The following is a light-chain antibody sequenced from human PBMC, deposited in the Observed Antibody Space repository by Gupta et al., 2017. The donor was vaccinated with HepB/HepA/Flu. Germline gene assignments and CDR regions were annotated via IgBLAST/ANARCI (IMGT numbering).Light chain of an antibody. CDR3: QQRKSYPIT. J-gene: IGKJ3*01. Sequence: DIQLTQSPSFLSASVGDRVTITCRASQGISSYLVWYQQKPGKAPKLLIYAASTVQSGVPSRFSGSGSGTEFTLTISCLQPEDFATYYCQQRKSYPITFGPGTKVDIK. CDR2: AAS. V-gene: IGKV1-9*01. CDR1: QGISSY.